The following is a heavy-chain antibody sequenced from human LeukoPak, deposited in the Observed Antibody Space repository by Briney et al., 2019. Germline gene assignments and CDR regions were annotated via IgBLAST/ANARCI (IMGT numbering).Heavy chain of an antibody. D-gene: IGHD2-15*01. CDR3: AKASRYCSGGSCYSGAYFDY. CDR2: ISWNSGSI. CDR1: GFTFDDYA. V-gene: IGHV3-9*01. Sequence: GGSLRLSCAASGFTFDDYAMHWVRQAPGKGLEWVSGISWNSGSIGYADSVKGRFTISRDNAKNSLYLQMNSLRAEDTALYYCAKASRYCSGGSCYSGAYFDYWGQGTLVTVSS. J-gene: IGHJ4*02.